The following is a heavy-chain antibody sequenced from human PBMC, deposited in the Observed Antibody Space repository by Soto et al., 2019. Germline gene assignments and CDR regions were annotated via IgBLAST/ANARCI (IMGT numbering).Heavy chain of an antibody. V-gene: IGHV1-3*01. Sequence: ASLKVSCKASGYTFTSYAMHWVRQAPGQRLEWMGWINAGNGDTKYSQKFQGRVTISRDTSASTAYMELSSLRSEDTAVYYCARDPYYGFWSGSNWFDPWGQGTLVTVSS. CDR1: GYTFTSYA. D-gene: IGHD3-3*01. CDR2: INAGNGDT. J-gene: IGHJ5*02. CDR3: ARDPYYGFWSGSNWFDP.